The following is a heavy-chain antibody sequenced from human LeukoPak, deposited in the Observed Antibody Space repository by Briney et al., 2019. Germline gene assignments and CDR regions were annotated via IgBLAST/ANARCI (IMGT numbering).Heavy chain of an antibody. V-gene: IGHV3-23*01. CDR3: AKDQVISGSEASDI. Sequence: GGSLRLSCAASGFTFSSYTMNWVRQAPGKGLEWVSAISGSGVGTYYADSVKGRFTISRDNSWNTLYLQMNSLRAEDTAVYYCAKDQVISGSEASDIWGQGTMVTVSS. CDR2: ISGSGVGT. J-gene: IGHJ3*02. CDR1: GFTFSSYT. D-gene: IGHD2-21*01.